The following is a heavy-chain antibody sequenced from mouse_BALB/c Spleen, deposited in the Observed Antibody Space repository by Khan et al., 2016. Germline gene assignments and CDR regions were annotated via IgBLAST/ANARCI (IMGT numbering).Heavy chain of an antibody. CDR2: IWRGGST. CDR1: GFSLTSYG. D-gene: IGHD2-1*01. Sequence: VELVESGPGLVQPSQSLSITCTVSGFSLTSYGVHWGRQSPGKGLEWLGVIWRGGSTDYNAAFMSRLSITKDNSKSQVFFKMNSLQADDTAIYYCAKNGNYWYFDVWGAGTTVTVSS. CDR3: AKNGNYWYFDV. J-gene: IGHJ1*01. V-gene: IGHV2-5*01.